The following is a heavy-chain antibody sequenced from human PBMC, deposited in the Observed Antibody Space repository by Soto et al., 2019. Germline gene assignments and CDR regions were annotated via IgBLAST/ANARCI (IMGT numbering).Heavy chain of an antibody. Sequence: LRLFWAASGVTFSSYAMVGVRQAPGKGLEWVSLISGSGGSTYYADSVKCRFTISRDNSKNTLYLQMNSLRAEDTAVYYCATQDFRGTTGTTWGQGTLVTVSS. D-gene: IGHD1-1*01. V-gene: IGHV3-23*01. J-gene: IGHJ4*02. CDR1: GVTFSSYA. CDR2: ISGSGGST. CDR3: ATQDFRGTTGTT.